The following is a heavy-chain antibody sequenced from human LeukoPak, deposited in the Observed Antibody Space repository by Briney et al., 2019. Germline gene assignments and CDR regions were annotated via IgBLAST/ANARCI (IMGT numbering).Heavy chain of an antibody. J-gene: IGHJ4*02. CDR1: GFTVSSNE. CDR2: ISGGST. V-gene: IGHV3-38-3*01. CDR3: KKAPIQRWFKTFDY. D-gene: IGHD5-18*01. Sequence: GGSLRLSCAASGFTVSSNEMSWVRQAPGKGLEWVSSISGGSTYYADSRKGRFTISRDNSKNTLYLQMNSLRAEDTAVYYCKKAPIQRWFKTFDYWGQGTLVTVSS.